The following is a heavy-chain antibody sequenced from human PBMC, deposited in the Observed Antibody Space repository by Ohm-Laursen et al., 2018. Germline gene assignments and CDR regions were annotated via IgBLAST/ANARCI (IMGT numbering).Heavy chain of an antibody. CDR3: TVHTAMVF. CDR2: IKSKTDGGTT. CDR1: GFTFSNAW. V-gene: IGHV3-15*01. D-gene: IGHD5-18*01. J-gene: IGHJ4*02. Sequence: SLRLSCAASGFTFSNAWMSWVRQAPGKGLEWVGRIKSKTDGGTTDYAAPVKGRFTISRDDSRNTLSLEMNSLKTEDTAIYFCTVHTAMVFWGRGTLVTVSS.